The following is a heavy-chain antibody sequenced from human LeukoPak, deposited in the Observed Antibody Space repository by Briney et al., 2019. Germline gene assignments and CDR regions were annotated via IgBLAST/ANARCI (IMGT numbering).Heavy chain of an antibody. D-gene: IGHD2/OR15-2a*01. Sequence: GGSLRLSCAASGFTFSSYAMSWVRQAPGKGLEWVSSITSTGGSTYYADSVKGRFTISRDNSKNTVYLQMNSLRVEDTAVYYCARELSPAVKFYFDSWGQGTQVTVSS. V-gene: IGHV3-23*01. CDR3: ARELSPAVKFYFDS. CDR2: ITSTGGST. CDR1: GFTFSSYA. J-gene: IGHJ4*02.